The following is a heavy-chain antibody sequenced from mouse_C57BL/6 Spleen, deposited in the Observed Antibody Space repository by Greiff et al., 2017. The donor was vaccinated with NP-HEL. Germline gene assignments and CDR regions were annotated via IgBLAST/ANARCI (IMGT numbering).Heavy chain of an antibody. CDR1: GYAFSSSW. J-gene: IGHJ4*01. Sequence: QVQLQQSGPELVKPGASVKISCKASGYAFSSSWMNWVKQRPGKGLEWIGRIYPGDGDTNYNGKFKGKATLTADKSSSTAYMQLSSLTSEDSAVYFCARSRLRQYAMDYWGKGTSVTVSS. CDR3: ARSRLRQYAMDY. V-gene: IGHV1-82*01. CDR2: IYPGDGDT. D-gene: IGHD2-4*01.